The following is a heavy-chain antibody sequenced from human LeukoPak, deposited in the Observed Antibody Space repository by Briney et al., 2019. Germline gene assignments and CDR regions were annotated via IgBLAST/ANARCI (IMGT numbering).Heavy chain of an antibody. D-gene: IGHD2-2*01. CDR1: GGSISSYY. V-gene: IGHV4-59*01. Sequence: SETLSLTCTVSGGSISSYYWSWIRQPPGKGLEWIGYIYYSGSTNYNPSLKSRVTISVDTSKNQFSLKLSPVTAADTAVYYCAREVVVVPAAENWFDPWGQGTLVTVSS. CDR2: IYYSGST. CDR3: AREVVVVPAAENWFDP. J-gene: IGHJ5*02.